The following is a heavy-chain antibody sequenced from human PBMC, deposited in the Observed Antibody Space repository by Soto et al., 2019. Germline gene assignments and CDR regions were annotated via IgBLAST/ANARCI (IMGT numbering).Heavy chain of an antibody. CDR2: ISYDGNNK. V-gene: IGHV3-30-3*01. D-gene: IGHD2-15*01. CDR1: GFTFSSYA. Sequence: QVQLVESGGGVVQPGRSQRLSCAASGFTFSSYAMYWVRQAPGKGLEWVAVISYDGNNKYYADSVKGRFTISRDNSKNTLYLQMNSLRAEDKAVYYCARAGCDGGSCYTLVGLRYGMDVWGQGTTVTVSS. CDR3: ARAGCDGGSCYTLVGLRYGMDV. J-gene: IGHJ6*02.